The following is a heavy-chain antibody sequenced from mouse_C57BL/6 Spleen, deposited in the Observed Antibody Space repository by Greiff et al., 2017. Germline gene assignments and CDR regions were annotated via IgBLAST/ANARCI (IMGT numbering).Heavy chain of an antibody. Sequence: VKLMESGPGLVQPSQSLSITCTVSGFSLTSYGVHWVRQSPGKGLEWLGVIWRGGSTDYNAAFMSRLSITKDNSKSQVFFKMNSLQADDTAIYYCDKNGGSSYYFDYWGQGTTLTVSS. CDR3: DKNGGSSYYFDY. CDR2: IWRGGST. CDR1: GFSLTSYG. V-gene: IGHV2-5*01. J-gene: IGHJ2*01.